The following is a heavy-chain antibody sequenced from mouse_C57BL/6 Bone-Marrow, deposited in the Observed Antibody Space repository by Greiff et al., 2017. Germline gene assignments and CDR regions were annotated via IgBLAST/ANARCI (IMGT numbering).Heavy chain of an antibody. D-gene: IGHD1-2*01. CDR1: GFSLNSSG. J-gene: IGHJ1*03. V-gene: IGHV2-5*01. CDR3: ARRRRGYFDV. CDR2: LWGGGST. Sequence: VQRVESGPGLVQPSQSLSITCTVSGFSLNSSGVHWVRQSPGKGLEWLGVLWGGGSTDYNAPFMSRLSITKDNSKSQVFFKMNSLQADDTAIYHGARRRRGYFDVWGTGTTVTVSS.